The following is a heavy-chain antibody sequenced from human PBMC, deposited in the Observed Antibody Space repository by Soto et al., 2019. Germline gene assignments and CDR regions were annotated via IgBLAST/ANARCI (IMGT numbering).Heavy chain of an antibody. J-gene: IGHJ6*04. CDR2: ISGRGGST. CDR1: GFTFSNYA. V-gene: IGHV3-23*01. D-gene: IGHD4-17*01. Sequence: GSLRLSCTASGFTFSNYAMSWVRQAPDKGLEWVSAISGRGGSTYYADSVKGRFTISRDNSKNMLFLQMNSLRAEDTALYYCAKNSKVTTSIYSYYYGLEVWGNGTTVTVSS. CDR3: AKNSKVTTSIYSYYYGLEV.